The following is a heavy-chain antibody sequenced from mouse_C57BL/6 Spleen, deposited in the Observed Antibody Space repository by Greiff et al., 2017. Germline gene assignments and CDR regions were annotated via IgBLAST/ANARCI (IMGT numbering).Heavy chain of an antibody. CDR1: GFNIKDDY. CDR2: IDPENGDT. J-gene: IGHJ2*01. D-gene: IGHD2-1*01. Sequence: VQLQQSGAELVRPGASVKLSCTASGFNIKDDYMHWVKQRPEQGLEWIGWIDPENGDTEYASKFQGKAPITADTSSNTAYLQLSSLTSEDTAVYYCTYGNLYYFDYWGQGTTLTVSS. CDR3: TYGNLYYFDY. V-gene: IGHV14-4*01.